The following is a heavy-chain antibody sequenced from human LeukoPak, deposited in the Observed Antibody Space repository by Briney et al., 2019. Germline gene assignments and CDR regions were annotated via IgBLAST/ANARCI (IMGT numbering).Heavy chain of an antibody. D-gene: IGHD6-6*01. V-gene: IGHV3-66*01. Sequence: GGSLRLSCTTSGFTFSNYAISWVRQAPGKGLEWVSVIYSGGSTYYADSVKGRFTISRDNAKNSLYLQMNSLRAEDTAVYYCARGEHSSFDYWGQGTLVTVSS. CDR1: GFTFSNYA. CDR3: ARGEHSSFDY. CDR2: IYSGGST. J-gene: IGHJ4*02.